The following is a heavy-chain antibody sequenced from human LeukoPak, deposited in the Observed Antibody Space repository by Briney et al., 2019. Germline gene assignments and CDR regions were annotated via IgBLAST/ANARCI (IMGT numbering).Heavy chain of an antibody. Sequence: GGSLRLSCVASGFTFRSYSMNWVRQAPGKGLEWISSSGDSDGSTYYADSLKGRFTISRDDSKNTLYLQTNSLRAEDTAVYYCAKSHSGWYSDYWGQGTLVTVSS. J-gene: IGHJ4*02. CDR1: GFTFRSYS. CDR3: AKSHSGWYSDY. V-gene: IGHV3-23*01. D-gene: IGHD6-19*01. CDR2: SGDSDGST.